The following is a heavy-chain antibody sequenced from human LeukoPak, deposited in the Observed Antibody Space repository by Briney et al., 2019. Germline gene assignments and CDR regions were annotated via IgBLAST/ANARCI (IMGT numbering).Heavy chain of an antibody. J-gene: IGHJ4*02. CDR1: GFTFSSYS. V-gene: IGHV3-21*01. Sequence: GGSLRLSCAASGFTFSSYSMNWVRQAPGKGLEWVSSISSSSSYIYYADSVKGRFTISRDNAKNSLYLQMNSLRAEDTAVYYCARSMAVAGRGVYWGQGTLVTVSS. CDR3: ARSMAVAGRGVY. D-gene: IGHD6-19*01. CDR2: ISSSSSYI.